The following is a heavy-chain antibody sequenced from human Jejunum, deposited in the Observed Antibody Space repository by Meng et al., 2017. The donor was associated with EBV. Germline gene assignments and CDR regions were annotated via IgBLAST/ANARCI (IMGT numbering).Heavy chain of an antibody. V-gene: IGHV1-8*01. D-gene: IGHD3-3*01. Sequence: QGQLVQSGAEGKKPGASGKVSCKASGFTFTNYDINWVRQASGQGLEWMGWMNPSNGKTGYAQKFQGRVTMTRDASTSTAYMELSSLRSDDTAVYFCARGAQPIDLWGQGTLVTVSS. CDR3: ARGAQPIDL. J-gene: IGHJ5*02. CDR2: MNPSNGKT. CDR1: GFTFTNYD.